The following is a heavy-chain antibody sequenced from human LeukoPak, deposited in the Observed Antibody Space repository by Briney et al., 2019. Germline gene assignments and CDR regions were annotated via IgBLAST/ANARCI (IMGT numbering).Heavy chain of an antibody. J-gene: IGHJ4*02. CDR1: GGSISSGGYY. CDR2: IYYSGST. Sequence: NPSETLSLTCTVSGGSISSGGYYWSWIRQHPGKGLEWIGYIYYSGSTYYNPSLKSRVTISVDTSKNQFSLKLSSVTAADTAVYYCARYPTYGDYFDYWGQGTLVTVSS. V-gene: IGHV4-31*03. D-gene: IGHD4-17*01. CDR3: ARYPTYGDYFDY.